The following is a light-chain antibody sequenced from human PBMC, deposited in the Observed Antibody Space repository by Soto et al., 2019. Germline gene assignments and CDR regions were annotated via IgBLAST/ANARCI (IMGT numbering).Light chain of an antibody. CDR1: QSVSSNY. CDR3: QQDVSSPPVYT. V-gene: IGKV3-20*01. Sequence: ETVLTQSPGTLSLSPGERATLSCGASQSVSSNYLAWYQQKPGQAPRLLIYGASSRATGVPDRFSGSGSGTDFTLTISRLEAEESAVCYCQQDVSSPPVYTFGQGTKLEIK. J-gene: IGKJ2*01. CDR2: GAS.